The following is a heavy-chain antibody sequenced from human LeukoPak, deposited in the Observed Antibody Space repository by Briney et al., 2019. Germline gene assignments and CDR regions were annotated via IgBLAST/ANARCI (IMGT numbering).Heavy chain of an antibody. J-gene: IGHJ4*02. V-gene: IGHV3-23*01. CDR2: ITGNSVTA. CDR3: AKSPGYWTHDY. CDR1: EFTSSSPG. Sequence: VGSLRLSCAGSEFTSSSPGMTWVRQAPGKGLEWVSSITGNSVTAYYADSVRGRFTVSTDSSKSTLYLQMNSLRAEDTAIYYCAKSPGYWTHDYWGQGILVTVSS. D-gene: IGHD1-1*01.